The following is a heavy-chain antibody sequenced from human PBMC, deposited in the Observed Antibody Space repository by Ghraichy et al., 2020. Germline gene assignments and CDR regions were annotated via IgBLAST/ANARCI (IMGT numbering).Heavy chain of an antibody. CDR3: AKAKNSHYTTAWYGDWFDP. J-gene: IGHJ5*02. D-gene: IGHD2-2*02. V-gene: IGHV3-23*01. CDR2: ITSTVGRT. CDR1: GFNFSNYV. Sequence: GSLRLSCAASGFNFSNYVMTWVRQAPGKGLEWVSGITSTVGRTYYADSVKGRFIISRDNSKNTLYLQINSLRAEDTAVYYCAKAKNSHYTTAWYGDWFDPWGQGTLVTVSS.